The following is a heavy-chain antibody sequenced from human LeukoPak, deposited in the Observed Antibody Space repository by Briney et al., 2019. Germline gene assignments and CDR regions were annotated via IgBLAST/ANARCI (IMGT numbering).Heavy chain of an antibody. CDR3: ARGDNWNGHGMDA. CDR1: GGTIGSFY. CDR2: IYPSGST. D-gene: IGHD1-1*01. Sequence: PSETLSLTCTVSGGTIGSFYWSWVRQSAGKGLEWIGHIYPSGSTNYNPSLKSRVTMSVDTSKNQLSLNLSSVTAADTAGYYCARGDNWNGHGMDAWGQGTTVTVSS. V-gene: IGHV4-4*07. J-gene: IGHJ6*02.